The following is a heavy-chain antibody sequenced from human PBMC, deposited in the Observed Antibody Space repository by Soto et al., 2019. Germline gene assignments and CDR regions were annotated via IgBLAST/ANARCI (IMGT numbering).Heavy chain of an antibody. J-gene: IGHJ4*02. Sequence: GGSLRLSCAASGFTFSSYDMHWVRQATGKGLEWVSAIGTAGDTYYPGSVKGRFTISRENAKSSLYLQMNSLRAGDTAVYYCARHVSTYYDFWKGTRIDYWGQGTLVTISS. D-gene: IGHD3-3*01. CDR2: IGTAGDT. V-gene: IGHV3-13*01. CDR3: ARHVSTYYDFWKGTRIDY. CDR1: GFTFSSYD.